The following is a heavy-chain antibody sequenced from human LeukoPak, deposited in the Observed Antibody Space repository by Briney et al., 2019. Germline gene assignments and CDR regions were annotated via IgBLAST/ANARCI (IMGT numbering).Heavy chain of an antibody. V-gene: IGHV4-30-4*08. CDR2: LYYSGRT. J-gene: IGHJ5*02. D-gene: IGHD3-22*01. CDR3: AREVWERLTMRNTIDP. CDR1: GGSISSGDYY. Sequence: PQTLSLTCTVSGGSISSGDYYWSWIRQPPGKGLEWMGYLYYSGRTYYNPSLKSRVTISVETSKKQFFLKLSSVTVADTAVYYCAREVWERLTMRNTIDPWGQGTLVTVSS.